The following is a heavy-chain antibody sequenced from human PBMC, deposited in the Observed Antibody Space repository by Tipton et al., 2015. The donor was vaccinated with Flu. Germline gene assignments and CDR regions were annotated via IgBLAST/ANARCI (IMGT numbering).Heavy chain of an antibody. Sequence: SLRLSCAASGFTFSSYSMNWVRQAPGKGLEWVSSISSSSSYIYYADSVKGRFTISRDNAKNSLYLQMNSLRAEDTAVYYCARDTPIKYSLDWFDPWGQGTLVTVSS. V-gene: IGHV3-21*01. D-gene: IGHD4-11*01. CDR1: GFTFSSYS. CDR2: ISSSSSYI. CDR3: ARDTPIKYSLDWFDP. J-gene: IGHJ5*02.